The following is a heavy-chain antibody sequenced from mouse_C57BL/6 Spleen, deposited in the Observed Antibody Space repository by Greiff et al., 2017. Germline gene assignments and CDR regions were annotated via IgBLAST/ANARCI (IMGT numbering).Heavy chain of an antibody. CDR3: ARRIYYGSSGAMDY. CDR1: GYTFTSYW. CDR2: IDPSDSYT. V-gene: IGHV1-69*01. D-gene: IGHD1-1*01. J-gene: IGHJ4*01. Sequence: VQLQQPGAELVMPGASVKLSCKASGYTFTSYWMHWVKQRPGQGLEWIGEIDPSDSYTNYNQKFKGKSTLTVDKSSSTAYMQLSSLTSEDSAVYYCARRIYYGSSGAMDYWGQGTSVTVSS.